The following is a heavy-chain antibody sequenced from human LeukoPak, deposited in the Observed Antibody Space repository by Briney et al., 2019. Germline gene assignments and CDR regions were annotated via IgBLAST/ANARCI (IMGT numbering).Heavy chain of an antibody. CDR2: VWYDGINK. CDR1: GFTFSSYG. J-gene: IGHJ4*02. D-gene: IGHD6-13*01. CDR3: ARGQQLAGTAFDY. Sequence: GRSLRLSCAASGFTFSSYGIHWVRQAPRKGLEWVAVVWYDGINKYYADSVKGRFTISRDSSKNTVYLQMNSLRDEDTAVYYCARGQQLAGTAFDYWGQGTLVTVSS. V-gene: IGHV3-33*01.